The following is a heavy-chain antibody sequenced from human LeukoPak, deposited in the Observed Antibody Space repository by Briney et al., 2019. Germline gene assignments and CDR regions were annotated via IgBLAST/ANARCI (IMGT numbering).Heavy chain of an antibody. CDR1: GFTFSSYS. CDR2: ISGSGSYI. J-gene: IGHJ4*02. D-gene: IGHD4-23*01. Sequence: GGSLRLSCAASGFTFSSYSMNWVRQAPGKGLEWVSSISGSGSYIYYADSVKGRFTISRDNAKNSLYLQMNSLRAEDTAVYYCARDPDSGGKPYYFDYWGQGTLVTVSS. V-gene: IGHV3-21*01. CDR3: ARDPDSGGKPYYFDY.